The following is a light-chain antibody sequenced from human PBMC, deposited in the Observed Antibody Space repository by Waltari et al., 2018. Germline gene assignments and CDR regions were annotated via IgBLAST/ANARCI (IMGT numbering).Light chain of an antibody. CDR3: QQYHNLPLT. Sequence: DIQMTQSPSSLSASIGDRVTITCQASQNITNYLNWDQHKPGKAPNLLIYDSSSLETGVPSRFTGSGSATDFTFTISSLQTEDLATYYCQQYHNLPLTFGGGTKVEI. CDR2: DSS. J-gene: IGKJ4*01. CDR1: QNITNY. V-gene: IGKV1-33*01.